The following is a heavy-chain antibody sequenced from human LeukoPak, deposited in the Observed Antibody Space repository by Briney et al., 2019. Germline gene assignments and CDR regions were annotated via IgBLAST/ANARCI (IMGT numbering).Heavy chain of an antibody. CDR3: ARHRSIVVVPAAYYYYYYMDV. V-gene: IGHV4-39*01. D-gene: IGHD2-2*01. Sequence: SETLSLTCTVSGGSISSSSYYWGWIRQPPGKGLEWIGSIYYSGRTYYNPSLKSRVTISVDTSKNQFSLKLSSVTAADTAVYYCARHRSIVVVPAAYYYYYYMDVWGKGTTVTVSS. J-gene: IGHJ6*03. CDR1: GGSISSSSYY. CDR2: IYYSGRT.